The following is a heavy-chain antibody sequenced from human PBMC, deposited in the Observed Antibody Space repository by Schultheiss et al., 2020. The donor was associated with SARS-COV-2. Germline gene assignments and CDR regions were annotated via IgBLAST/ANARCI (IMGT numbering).Heavy chain of an antibody. J-gene: IGHJ4*02. D-gene: IGHD3-22*01. V-gene: IGHV3-30*03. CDR3: ARAGGYDSSGCLGY. Sequence: GESLKISCAASGFTFSSYDMHWVRQAPGKGLEWVAVISYDGSNKYYADSVKGRFTISRDNSKNTLYLQMNSLRAEDTAVYYCARAGGYDSSGCLGYWGQGTLVTVSS. CDR1: GFTFSSYD. CDR2: ISYDGSNK.